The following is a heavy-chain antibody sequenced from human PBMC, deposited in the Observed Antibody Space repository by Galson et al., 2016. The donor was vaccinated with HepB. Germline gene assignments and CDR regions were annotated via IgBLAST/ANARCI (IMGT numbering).Heavy chain of an antibody. CDR1: GGSITESRYY. V-gene: IGHV4-39*01. J-gene: IGHJ4*02. CDR3: ARRDSGWHDY. CDR2: VYYTGDT. Sequence: SETLSLTCTLSGGSITESRYYWGWFRQTPRKGLEWIGNVYYTGDTYYTPSLKSRVIISIDTPKNQFSLNVISVTAADTAMYFCARRDSGWHDYWGQGILVTVSS. D-gene: IGHD6-19*01.